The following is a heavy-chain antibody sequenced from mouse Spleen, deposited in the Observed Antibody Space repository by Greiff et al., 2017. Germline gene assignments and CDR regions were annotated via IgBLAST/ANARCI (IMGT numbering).Heavy chain of an antibody. D-gene: IGHD1-1*01. CDR2: ISDGGSYT. CDR3: ARERGGSSFHFDY. V-gene: IGHV5-4*01. J-gene: IGHJ2*01. Sequence: EVQGVESGGGLVKPGGSLKLSCAASGFTFSSYAMSWVRQTPEKRLEWVATISDGGSYTYYPDNVKGRFTISRDNAKNNLYLQMSHLKSEDTAMYYCARERGGSSFHFDYWGQGTTLTVSS. CDR1: GFTFSSYA.